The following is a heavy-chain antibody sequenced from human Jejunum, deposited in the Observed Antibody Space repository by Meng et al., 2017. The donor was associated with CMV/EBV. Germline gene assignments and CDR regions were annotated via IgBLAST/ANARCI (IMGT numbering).Heavy chain of an antibody. CDR1: VGSGSNYC. CDR2: IYATGTI. Sequence: QVMRQERGLGLVKLSGTLDLSCSVSVGSGSNYCWSWIRQSAVKGLEWIGRIYATGTISYSPSLGSRVTMSLDTSKKQFFLKLNSVTAADTAVYYCARTFREYSYGYDSWGQGTLVTVSS. V-gene: IGHV4-4*07. J-gene: IGHJ5*01. CDR3: ARTFREYSYGYDS. D-gene: IGHD5-18*01.